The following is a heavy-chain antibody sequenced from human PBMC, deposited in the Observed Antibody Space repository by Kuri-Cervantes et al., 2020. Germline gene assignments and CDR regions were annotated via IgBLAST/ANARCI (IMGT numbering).Heavy chain of an antibody. CDR2: ISSSSSTI. D-gene: IGHD6-19*01. Sequence: GESLKISCAASGFTFSSYSMNWVRQAPGKGLEWVSYISSSSSTIYYADSVKGRFTISRDNAKNSLYLQMNSLRAEDTAVYYCARGRRYSSGWTPDYWGQGTLVTVSS. V-gene: IGHV3-48*01. CDR1: GFTFSSYS. J-gene: IGHJ4*02. CDR3: ARGRRYSSGWTPDY.